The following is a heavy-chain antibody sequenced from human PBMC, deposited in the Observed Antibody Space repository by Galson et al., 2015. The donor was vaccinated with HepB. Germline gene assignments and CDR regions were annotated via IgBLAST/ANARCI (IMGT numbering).Heavy chain of an antibody. CDR1: GYNFTNYW. CDR3: ARQAIGYSSRGDGFDL. Sequence: QSGAEVKKPGESLRISCQGSGYNFTNYWVTWVRQMPGEGLEWMGKIDPVDSYTNYGPSFQGHVTISTDKSISTAYLQWSSLKASDTAMYYCARQAIGYSSRGDGFDLWGQGTLVTLSS. D-gene: IGHD6-19*01. J-gene: IGHJ3*01. CDR2: IDPVDSYT. V-gene: IGHV5-10-1*01.